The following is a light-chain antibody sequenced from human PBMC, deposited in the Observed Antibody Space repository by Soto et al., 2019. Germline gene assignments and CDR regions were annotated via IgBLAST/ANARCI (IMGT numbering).Light chain of an antibody. CDR2: EVT. CDR3: FSYKDPGTLV. Sequence: QSALTQPASVSGSRGQSITISCVGRNTDVGQDKSVSWYQQGPGKAPKLLIFEVTNRPSGVSSRFSGSRSGNTASLTISGLAPDDEGDYFCFSYKDPGTLVFGTGTKLTVL. J-gene: IGLJ1*01. V-gene: IGLV2-14*01. CDR1: NTDVGQDKS.